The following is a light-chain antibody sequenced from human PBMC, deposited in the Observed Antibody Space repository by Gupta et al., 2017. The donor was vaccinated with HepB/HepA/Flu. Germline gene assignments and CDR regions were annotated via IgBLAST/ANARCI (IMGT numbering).Light chain of an antibody. J-gene: IGKJ5*01. CDR1: QTVSTY. V-gene: IGKV3-11*01. CDR2: DTS. CDR3: QQRSKWIT. Sequence: EIVLTQSPATLSLSPGERATLSCRASQTVSTYLAWYQQKPGQAPRLLIFDTSNRAIGIPARFSGSGSGTDFTLTSSSREPEDFAVYYWQQRSKWITFGQGTRLEIK.